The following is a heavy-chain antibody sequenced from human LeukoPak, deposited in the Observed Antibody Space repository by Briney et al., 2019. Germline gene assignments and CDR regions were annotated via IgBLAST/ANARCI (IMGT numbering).Heavy chain of an antibody. V-gene: IGHV3-30*03. D-gene: IGHD4-17*01. CDR1: GFTFSSYS. CDR2: ISYDGSNK. CDR3: ARDVMTTGAWDY. Sequence: GGSLRLSCAASGFTFSSYSMSWVRQAPGKGLEWVAVISYDGSNKYYADSVKGRFTISRDNSKNTLYLQMNSLRAEDTAVYYCARDVMTTGAWDYWGQGTLVTVSS. J-gene: IGHJ4*02.